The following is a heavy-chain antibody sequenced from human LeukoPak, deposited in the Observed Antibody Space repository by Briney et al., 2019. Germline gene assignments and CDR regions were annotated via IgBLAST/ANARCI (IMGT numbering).Heavy chain of an antibody. Sequence: SETQILSYAVSGGSISSSTYYWGWIRQPPGKGLEWFGSISHSGSSYYNPSLKRRITISVDTAKNQFSLKLSSVTAADTAVYYCASERGRDAFEIRGPGETLSVSS. CDR2: ISHSGSS. V-gene: IGHV4-39*07. CDR3: ASERGRDAFEI. CDR1: GGSISSSTYY. J-gene: IGHJ3*02. D-gene: IGHD3-16*01.